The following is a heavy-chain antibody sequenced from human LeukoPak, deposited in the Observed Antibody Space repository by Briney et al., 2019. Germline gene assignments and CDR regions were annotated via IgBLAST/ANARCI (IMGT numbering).Heavy chain of an antibody. J-gene: IGHJ6*02. D-gene: IGHD1-1*01. CDR3: ARGIQLTSYSYYGVDA. CDR2: ISSSSTI. CDR1: GFTFSSYS. V-gene: IGHV3-48*02. Sequence: GGSLRLSSAASGFTFSSYSMNWVRQAPGKWLEWVSYISSSSTIYYADSVKGRFTISRDNAKTSLYLQMNSLRDKDTAVSYCARGIQLTSYSYYGVDAWGQGTTVTVSS.